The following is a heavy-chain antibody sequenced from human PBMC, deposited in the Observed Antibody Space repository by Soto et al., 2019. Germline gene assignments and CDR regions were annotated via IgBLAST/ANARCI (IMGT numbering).Heavy chain of an antibody. CDR2: ISSSSSYI. CDR1: GFTFSSYS. CDR3: ARGSGNPSYYYYGMDV. D-gene: IGHD6-19*01. J-gene: IGHJ6*02. V-gene: IGHV3-21*01. Sequence: GGSLRLSCAASGFTFSSYSINWVRQAPGKGLEWVSSISSSSSYIYYADSVKGRFTISRDNAKNSLYLQMNSLRAEDTAVYYCARGSGNPSYYYYGMDVWGQGTTVTVSS.